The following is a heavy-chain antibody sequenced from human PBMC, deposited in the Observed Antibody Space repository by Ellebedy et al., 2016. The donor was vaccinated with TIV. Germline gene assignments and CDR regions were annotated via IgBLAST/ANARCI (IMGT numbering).Heavy chain of an antibody. Sequence: GESLKISCAASGFTFNSYAMHWVRQAPGKGLEWVAVISYDGSSKYYADSVKGRFTISRDNSMTTLYLEMNSLRAEDTAVYYCARDLDKSSGWYGGDAYWGQGTLVTVSS. J-gene: IGHJ4*02. CDR3: ARDLDKSSGWYGGDAY. CDR1: GFTFNSYA. CDR2: ISYDGSSK. V-gene: IGHV3-30-3*01. D-gene: IGHD6-19*01.